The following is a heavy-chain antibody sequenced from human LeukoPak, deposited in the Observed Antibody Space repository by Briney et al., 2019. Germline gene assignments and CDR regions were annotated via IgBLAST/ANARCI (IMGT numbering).Heavy chain of an antibody. CDR2: MNPSSGNT. D-gene: IGHD2-21*01. Sequence: ASVKVSCKASGYTFTSDINWVRQATGQGLEWMGWMNPSSGNTDYAPKFQGRVTMTRDISIRTAYMELSSLRSDDTAVYYCARDLRKGGTGDLDSWGPGTLVTVSS. V-gene: IGHV1-8*01. CDR1: GYTFTSD. J-gene: IGHJ4*02. CDR3: ARDLRKGGTGDLDS.